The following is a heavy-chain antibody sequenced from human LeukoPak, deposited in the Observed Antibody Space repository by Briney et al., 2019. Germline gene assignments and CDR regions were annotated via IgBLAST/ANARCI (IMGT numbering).Heavy chain of an antibody. V-gene: IGHV1-69*04. CDR1: GGTFNDYA. J-gene: IGHJ4*02. CDR3: ATKGNYDILTGYFDY. Sequence: SVKVSCKASGGTFNDYAINWVRQAPGQGLEWMGRIIPILRIANYAQKFQGRVTITADKSTSTAYLELSSLRSEDTAMYYCATKGNYDILTGYFDYWGQGTLVTVSS. D-gene: IGHD3-9*01. CDR2: IIPILRIA.